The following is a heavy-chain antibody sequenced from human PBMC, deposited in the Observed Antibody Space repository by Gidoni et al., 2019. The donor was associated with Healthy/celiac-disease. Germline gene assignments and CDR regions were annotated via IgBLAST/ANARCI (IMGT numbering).Heavy chain of an antibody. V-gene: IGHV1-3*01. Sequence: QVQLVQSGAEVKKPGASVKVSCKASGYTCTSYAMHWVRQAPGQRLEWMGWINAGNGNTKYSQKFQGRVTITRDTSASTAYMELSSLRSEDTAVYYCARADIVVVPAAMVGGFDYWGQGTLVTVSS. J-gene: IGHJ4*02. CDR1: GYTCTSYA. CDR3: ARADIVVVPAAMVGGFDY. CDR2: INAGNGNT. D-gene: IGHD2-2*01.